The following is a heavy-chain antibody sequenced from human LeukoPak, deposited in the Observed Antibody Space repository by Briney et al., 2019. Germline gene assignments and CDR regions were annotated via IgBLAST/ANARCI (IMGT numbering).Heavy chain of an antibody. CDR2: IYHSGST. Sequence: SETLSLTCAVSGYSISSGYYWGWIRQPPGKGLEWIGSIYHSGSTYYNPSLKSRVTISVDTSKNQFSLKLSSVTAADTAVHYCARLAYVVAQYYFDYWGQGTLVTVSS. CDR3: ARLAYVVAQYYFDY. J-gene: IGHJ4*02. D-gene: IGHD5-12*01. V-gene: IGHV4-38-2*01. CDR1: GYSISSGYY.